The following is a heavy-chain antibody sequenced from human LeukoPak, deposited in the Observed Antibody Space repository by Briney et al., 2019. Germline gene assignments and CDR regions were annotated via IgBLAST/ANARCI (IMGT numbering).Heavy chain of an antibody. CDR1: GGSLSSYY. D-gene: IGHD3-3*01. J-gene: IGHJ6*02. CDR3: ARLSENDYYYYGMDV. V-gene: IGHV4-59*08. Sequence: SETLSLTCTVSGGSLSSYYWTWIRQPPGKGLEWIGFIHYSGSTNYNPSLKSRVTISVDTSKNQFSLKLSSVTAADTAVYYCARLSENDYYYYGMDVWGQGTTVTVSS. CDR2: IHYSGST.